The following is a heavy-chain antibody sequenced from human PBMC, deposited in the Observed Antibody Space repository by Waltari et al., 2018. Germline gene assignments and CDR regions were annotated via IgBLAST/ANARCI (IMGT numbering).Heavy chain of an antibody. D-gene: IGHD6-13*01. CDR3: AREGQQLVTFDY. CDR2: VYTSGST. Sequence: QVQLQESGPGLVKPSETLSLTCTVSGGSISGYSWSWIRQPTGKGLECIGRVYTSGSTYYTPSLKSRVTMSVDTSKNQFSLKLSSVTAADTAVYYCAREGQQLVTFDYWGQGTLVTVSS. CDR1: GGSISGYS. V-gene: IGHV4-4*07. J-gene: IGHJ4*02.